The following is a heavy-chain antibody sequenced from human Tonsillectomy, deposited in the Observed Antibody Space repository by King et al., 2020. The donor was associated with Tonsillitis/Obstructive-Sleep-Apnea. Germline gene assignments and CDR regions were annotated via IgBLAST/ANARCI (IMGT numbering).Heavy chain of an antibody. J-gene: IGHJ6*03. D-gene: IGHD6-6*01. CDR1: GGSISSYY. CDR3: ARTYSSSSPRYYYMDV. Sequence: QLQESGPGLVKPSETLSLTCTVSGGSISSYYWSWIRQPPGKGLEWIGYIYYSGSTNYNPSLKSRVTISVDTSKNQFSLKLSSVTAADTAVYYCARTYSSSSPRYYYMDVWDKGTTVTVSS. V-gene: IGHV4-59*01. CDR2: IYYSGST.